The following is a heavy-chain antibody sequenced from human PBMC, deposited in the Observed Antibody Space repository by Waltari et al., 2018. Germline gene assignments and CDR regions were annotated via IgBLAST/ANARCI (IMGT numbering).Heavy chain of an antibody. CDR3: ARAPVTARFDY. Sequence: QVQLQESGPGLVKPSETLSLTCAVSGYSIRSGYYWGWIRQPPGKGLEWIGSIYHSGSTYYNPSLKSRVTISGDTSKNQFSLKLSSVTAADTAVYYCARAPVTARFDYWGQGTLVTVSS. CDR2: IYHSGST. D-gene: IGHD2-21*02. J-gene: IGHJ4*02. V-gene: IGHV4-38-2*01. CDR1: GYSIRSGYY.